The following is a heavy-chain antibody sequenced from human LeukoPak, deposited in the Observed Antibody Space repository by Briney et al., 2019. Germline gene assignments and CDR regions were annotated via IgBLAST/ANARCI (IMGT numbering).Heavy chain of an antibody. V-gene: IGHV3-30*18. CDR3: AKDLENYFDY. J-gene: IGHJ4*02. CDR2: ISYDGSNK. D-gene: IGHD5-24*01. Sequence: PGGSLRLSCAASGFTFSSYGMHWVRQAPGKGLEWVAVISYDGSNKYYADSVKGRFTISRDNSKNTLYLQMNSLRAEDTAVYYCAKDLENYFDYWGQGTLGTVSS. CDR1: GFTFSSYG.